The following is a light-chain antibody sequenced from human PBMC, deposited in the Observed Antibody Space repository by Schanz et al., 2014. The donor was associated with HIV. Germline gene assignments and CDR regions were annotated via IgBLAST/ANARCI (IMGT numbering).Light chain of an antibody. CDR3: CSYTTTSTYV. CDR2: SNN. V-gene: IGLV1-47*02. J-gene: IGLJ1*01. CDR1: SSNIGSNY. Sequence: QSVLTQPPSASGPPGQRVTISCSGSSSNIGSNYVYWYQQLPGTAPKLLIYSNNQRPSGVPDRFSGSKSGTSASLAISGLQSEDEADYYCCSYTTTSTYVFGAGTKLTVL.